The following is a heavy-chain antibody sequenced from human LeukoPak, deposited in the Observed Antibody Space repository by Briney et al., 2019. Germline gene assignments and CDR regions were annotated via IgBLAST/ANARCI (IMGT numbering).Heavy chain of an antibody. V-gene: IGHV1-18*01. D-gene: IGHD2-21*02. CDR1: GYTFTSYG. CDR2: ISAYNGNT. Sequence: GASVKVSCKASGYTFTSYGISWVRQAPGQGLEWMGWISAYNGNTNYAQKLQGRVTMTTDTSTSTAYMELRSLRSDDTAVYYCARVGITLGQVVTAMSHWGQGTLVTVSS. J-gene: IGHJ4*02. CDR3: ARVGITLGQVVTAMSH.